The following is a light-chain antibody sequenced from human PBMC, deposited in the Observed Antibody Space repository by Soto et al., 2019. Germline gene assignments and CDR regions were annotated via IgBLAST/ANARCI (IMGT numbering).Light chain of an antibody. CDR1: NIGSKS. CDR2: DNS. CDR3: QVWDTNSDLYV. J-gene: IGLJ1*01. Sequence: SYELTQPPSVSVAPGQTARITCGGKNIGSKSVHWYQQKPGQAPVLVVSDNSDRPSGIPERFSGSNSGNTATLTISSVEAGDEADFYCQVWDTNSDLYVFGPGTKVTAL. V-gene: IGLV3-21*02.